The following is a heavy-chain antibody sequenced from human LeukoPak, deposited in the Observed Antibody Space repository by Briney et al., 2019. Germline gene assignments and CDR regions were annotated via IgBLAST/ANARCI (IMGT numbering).Heavy chain of an antibody. CDR1: GYTFTSYY. D-gene: IGHD3-3*01. CDR3: ARDHTARFLEWSDYYYYYMDV. J-gene: IGHJ6*03. CDR2: INPGGGSP. V-gene: IGHV1-2*02. Sequence: ASVKVSCKASGYTFTSYYIHWVRQAPGQGLEWMGIINPGGGSPNYAQKFQGRVTMTRDTSISTAYMELSRLRSDDTAVYYCARDHTARFLEWSDYYYYYMDVWGKGTTVTVSS.